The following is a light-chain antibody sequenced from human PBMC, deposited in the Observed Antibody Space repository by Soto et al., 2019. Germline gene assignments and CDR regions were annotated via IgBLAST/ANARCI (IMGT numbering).Light chain of an antibody. CDR2: EAS. Sequence: DIQMTQSPSTLSASVGDRVTITCRPSQSVSTWLAWYQQKPGEAPNLLIYEASRLQSGVPSRFSGSASGREFTLTITNLQPDDVATYYCQQYNSYSWTFGQGTKVDIK. CDR3: QQYNSYSWT. CDR1: QSVSTW. J-gene: IGKJ1*01. V-gene: IGKV1-5*01.